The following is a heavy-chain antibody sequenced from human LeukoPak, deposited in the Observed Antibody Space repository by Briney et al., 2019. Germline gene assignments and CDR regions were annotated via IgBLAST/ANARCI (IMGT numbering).Heavy chain of an antibody. CDR2: IYGGGSV. CDR1: GFTVRSNY. CDR3: ARETYYYDSSGSDYYYYMDV. V-gene: IGHV3-53*01. D-gene: IGHD3-22*01. J-gene: IGHJ6*03. Sequence: GGSLRLSCAASGFTVRSNYMSWVRQAPGKGLEWVSIIYGGGSVFYADSVKGRFTISRDNSKNTLYLQMNSLRAEDTAVYYCARETYYYDSSGSDYYYYMDVWGKGTTVTVSS.